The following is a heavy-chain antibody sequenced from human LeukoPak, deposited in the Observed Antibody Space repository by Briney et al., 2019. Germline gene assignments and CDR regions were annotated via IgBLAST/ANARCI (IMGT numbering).Heavy chain of an antibody. Sequence: SETLSLTCTVSGGSISSSSYYWGWIRQPPGKGLEWIGSIYYSGSTYYNPSLKSRVTISVDTSKNQFSLKLSSVTAADTAVYYCARDYYDSSGSFLFDYWGQGTLVTVSS. V-gene: IGHV4-39*07. CDR1: GGSISSSSYY. CDR3: ARDYYDSSGSFLFDY. CDR2: IYYSGST. D-gene: IGHD3-22*01. J-gene: IGHJ4*02.